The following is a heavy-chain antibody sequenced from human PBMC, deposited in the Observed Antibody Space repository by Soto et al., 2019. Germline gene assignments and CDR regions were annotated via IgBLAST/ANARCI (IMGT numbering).Heavy chain of an antibody. CDR3: ARLAHLSLYGSGSYSYFDS. CDR1: GYSFTSYW. Sequence: PGESLKISCKGSGYSFTSYWMAWVRQMPGKGLEWMGIIYPGDSGARYSPSFQGQVTVSVDKSITTAYLQWSSLKASDTAIYYCARLAHLSLYGSGSYSYFDSWGQGTQVTVSS. D-gene: IGHD3-10*01. J-gene: IGHJ4*02. V-gene: IGHV5-51*01. CDR2: IYPGDSGA.